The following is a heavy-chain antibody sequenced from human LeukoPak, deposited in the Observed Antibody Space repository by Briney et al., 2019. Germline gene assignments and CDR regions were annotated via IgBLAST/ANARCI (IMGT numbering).Heavy chain of an antibody. CDR1: GYTFTSYD. CDR3: ATLLWFGDFDY. J-gene: IGHJ4*02. CDR2: VSPNNGGT. D-gene: IGHD3-10*01. V-gene: IGHV1-2*02. Sequence: ASVKVSCKASGYTFTSYDINWVRQAPGQGLEWMGSVSPNNGGTSYAQRFQGRVNMTSDTSTRTAYLQLSGLRFDDTAVYYCATLLWFGDFDYWGQGTPVTVS.